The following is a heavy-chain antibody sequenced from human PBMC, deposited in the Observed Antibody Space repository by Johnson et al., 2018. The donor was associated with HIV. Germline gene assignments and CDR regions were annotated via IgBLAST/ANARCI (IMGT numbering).Heavy chain of an antibody. CDR2: INWNGGSK. D-gene: IGHD1-26*01. CDR3: ASGAWELNSGHGFDI. J-gene: IGHJ3*02. V-gene: IGHV3-20*04. CDR1: GFTFDDYG. Sequence: VQLVESGGGVVRPGGSLRLSCAASGFTFDDYGMSWVRQVPGKGLEWVAGINWNGGSKDYADSVKGRFTISRDNAKNSLYLQMNSLRAEDTAFYYCASGAWELNSGHGFDIWGQGTMVTVSS.